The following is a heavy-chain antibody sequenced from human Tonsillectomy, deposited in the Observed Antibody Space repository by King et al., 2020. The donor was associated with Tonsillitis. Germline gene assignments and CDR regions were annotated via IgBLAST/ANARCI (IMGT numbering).Heavy chain of an antibody. CDR1: GGTFSTYG. V-gene: IGHV1-69*09. CDR3: ARDKRYSSGWYSNS. D-gene: IGHD6-19*01. J-gene: IGHJ4*02. CDR2: IIPILDIA. Sequence: QLVQSGAEVKKPGSSVKVSCKASGGTFSTYGISWVRQAPGQGLEWMGRIIPILDIANYAQKFQGRVTITADKSTTTAYMEQSSLRPEDTAVYYCARDKRYSSGWYSNSWGQGTLVTVSS.